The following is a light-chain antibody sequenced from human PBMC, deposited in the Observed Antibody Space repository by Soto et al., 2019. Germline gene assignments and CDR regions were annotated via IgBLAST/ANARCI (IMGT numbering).Light chain of an antibody. V-gene: IGKV1-39*01. CDR2: AAS. Sequence: DIQMTQSPPSLSASVGDRVIITCRASQSITNFLNWYQQKPGKAPNLLIYAASSLQSGVPSRFSGSASGTDFTLTISSLQPEDFATYYCQQSYITPWTFGQGTKVDIK. CDR3: QQSYITPWT. J-gene: IGKJ1*01. CDR1: QSITNF.